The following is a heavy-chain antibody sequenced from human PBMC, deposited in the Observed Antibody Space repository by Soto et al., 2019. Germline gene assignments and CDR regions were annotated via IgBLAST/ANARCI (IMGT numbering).Heavy chain of an antibody. D-gene: IGHD6-13*01. CDR1: GGPSRGYY. CDR3: SQQLMGFDS. Sequence: SETLSLTCAVFGGPSRGYYWNWIRQPPGKGLEWIGEIGHSGSTNYNPSLKSRVTISLDTSKNQFSLKLRSVTAADTATYYCSQQLMGFDSWGQGTLVTVSS. V-gene: IGHV4-34*01. CDR2: IGHSGST. J-gene: IGHJ4*02.